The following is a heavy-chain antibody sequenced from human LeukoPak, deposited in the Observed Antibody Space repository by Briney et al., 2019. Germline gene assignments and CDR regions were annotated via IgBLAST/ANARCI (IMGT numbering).Heavy chain of an antibody. J-gene: IGHJ6*02. Sequence: GGSLRLSCAASGFTFSSFHINWVRQVPGRGPEWVANVNRDGSETYYLDSVKGRFTISKDNAKNSLYLQMNSLRAEDTALYHCARNNGMDVWGQGTTVIVSS. CDR2: VNRDGSET. CDR3: ARNNGMDV. V-gene: IGHV3-7*03. CDR1: GFTFSSFH.